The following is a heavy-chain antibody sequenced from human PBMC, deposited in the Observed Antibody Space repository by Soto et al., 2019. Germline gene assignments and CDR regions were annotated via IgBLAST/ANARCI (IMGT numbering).Heavy chain of an antibody. CDR1: GFTFSDYD. Sequence: GGSLRLSCAASGFTFSDYDMSWIRQAPGKGLGWVSYISSSGSTIYYADSVKGRFTISRDNAKNSLYLQMNSLRAEDTAVYYCARDRAKDGYNSLDYWGQGTLVTVSS. CDR3: ARDRAKDGYNSLDY. J-gene: IGHJ4*02. D-gene: IGHD5-12*01. V-gene: IGHV3-11*01. CDR2: ISSSGSTI.